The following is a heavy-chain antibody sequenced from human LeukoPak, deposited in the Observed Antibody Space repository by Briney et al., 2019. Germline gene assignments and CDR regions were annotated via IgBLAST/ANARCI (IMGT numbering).Heavy chain of an antibody. CDR1: GGSISSYY. CDR3: ARLLRTMVYLRTYMDV. CDR2: IYYSGST. D-gene: IGHD2-8*01. Sequence: SETLSLTCTVSGGSISSYYWSWIRQPPGKGLEWIGYIYYSGSTNYNPSLKSRVTISVDTSKNQFSLKLSSVTAADTAVYYCARLLRTMVYLRTYMDVWGKGTTVTVSS. J-gene: IGHJ6*03. V-gene: IGHV4-59*12.